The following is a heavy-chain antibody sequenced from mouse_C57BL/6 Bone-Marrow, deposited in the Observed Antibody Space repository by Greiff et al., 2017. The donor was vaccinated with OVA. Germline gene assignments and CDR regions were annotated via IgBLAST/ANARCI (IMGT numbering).Heavy chain of an antibody. Sequence: EVQRVESGPGMVKPSQSLSLTCTVTGYSITSGYAWPWIRHFPGNKLGLMGYISYSVSTNYNPSLNSQISLTHDTSKNHFVLKLNSVTTEDTATYYCARELRFYYFDYWGQGTTLTVSS. CDR2: ISYSVST. V-gene: IGHV3-1*01. CDR1: GYSITSGYA. J-gene: IGHJ2*01. CDR3: ARELRFYYFDY.